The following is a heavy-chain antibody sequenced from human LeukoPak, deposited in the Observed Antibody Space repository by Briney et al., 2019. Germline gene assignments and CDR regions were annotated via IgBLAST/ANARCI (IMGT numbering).Heavy chain of an antibody. Sequence: GGSLRLSCAASGFTFDDYAMHWVRQAPGKGLEWVSAIGTAGDPYYPGSVKSRFTISRENAKNSLYLQMNSLRAGDTAVYYCARTRQLYGMDVWGQGTTVTVSS. CDR3: ARTRQLYGMDV. J-gene: IGHJ6*02. V-gene: IGHV3-13*05. CDR1: GFTFDDYA. D-gene: IGHD6-13*01. CDR2: IGTAGDP.